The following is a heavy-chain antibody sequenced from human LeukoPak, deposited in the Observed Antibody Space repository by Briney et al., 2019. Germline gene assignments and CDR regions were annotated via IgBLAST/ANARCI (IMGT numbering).Heavy chain of an antibody. J-gene: IGHJ4*02. CDR1: SGSIINYY. Sequence: PSETLSLTCTVSSGSIINYYWSWVRQSPGKGLEWIGRIHITESTNYNPSLKSRVTLSQDTSKSQISLRLRSVTAADTAVYYCARDHIGLIPDYWGQGILVSVSS. D-gene: IGHD3-10*01. V-gene: IGHV4-4*07. CDR3: ARDHIGLIPDY. CDR2: IHITEST.